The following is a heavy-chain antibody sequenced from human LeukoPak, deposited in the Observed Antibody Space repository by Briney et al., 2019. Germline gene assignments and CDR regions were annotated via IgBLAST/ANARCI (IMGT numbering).Heavy chain of an antibody. CDR3: ARGGGMRGKIRSDSSGYHFDY. Sequence: GGSLRLSCAASGFTFSSYGMHWVRQAPGKGLEWVAFIRYDGSNKYYADSVKGRFTISRDNSKNTLYLQMNSLRAEDTAVYYCARGGGMRGKIRSDSSGYHFDYWGQGTLVTVSS. D-gene: IGHD3-22*01. CDR1: GFTFSSYG. CDR2: IRYDGSNK. V-gene: IGHV3-30*02. J-gene: IGHJ4*02.